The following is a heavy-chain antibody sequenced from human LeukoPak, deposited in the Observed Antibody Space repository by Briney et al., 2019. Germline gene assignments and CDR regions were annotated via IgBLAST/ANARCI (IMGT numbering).Heavy chain of an antibody. CDR2: IRYDGSNK. CDR3: ARGGRQVRVTTVNFWFDP. CDR1: GFTFSSYG. Sequence: GGSLRLSCAASGFTFSSYGMHWVRQAPGKGLEWVAFIRYDGSNKYYADSVKGRFTISRDNSKNTLYLQMNSLRAEDTAVYYCARGGRQVRVTTVNFWFDPWGQGTLVTVSS. J-gene: IGHJ5*02. D-gene: IGHD5-18*01. V-gene: IGHV3-30*02.